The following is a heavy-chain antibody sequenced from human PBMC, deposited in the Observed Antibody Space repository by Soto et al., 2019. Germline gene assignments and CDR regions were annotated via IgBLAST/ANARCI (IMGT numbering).Heavy chain of an antibody. CDR2: IYYSGST. CDR3: ARQGPYYPQIWYFDL. V-gene: IGHV4-39*01. D-gene: IGHD3-10*01. J-gene: IGHJ2*01. Sequence: SDTLSLSCTVPGGSISSSNYYWGWIRHPPGKGLEWIGSIYYSGSTYYNPSLKSRVTLSVDTSKNQFSLKLSSVTAADTAVYYCARQGPYYPQIWYFDLWGRGTLVTVS. CDR1: GGSISSSNYY.